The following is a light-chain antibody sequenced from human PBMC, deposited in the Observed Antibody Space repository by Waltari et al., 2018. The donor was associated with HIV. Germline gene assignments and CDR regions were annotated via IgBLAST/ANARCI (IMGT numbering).Light chain of an antibody. CDR2: RDK. Sequence: QSVLTQPPAASGTPGQRVTISWSGATSNVGSNFVHCHQHLPGTAPKLLIYRDKRRPSGVPDRFSGSKSGASASLAISGLRSEDEGDYYCATWDGSLGGFYVFGAGTKVTVL. CDR1: TSNVGSNF. CDR3: ATWDGSLGGFYV. V-gene: IGLV1-47*01. J-gene: IGLJ1*01.